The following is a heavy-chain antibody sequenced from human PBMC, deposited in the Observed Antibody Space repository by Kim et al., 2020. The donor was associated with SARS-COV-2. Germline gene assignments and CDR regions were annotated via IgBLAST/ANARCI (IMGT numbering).Heavy chain of an antibody. CDR3: ARTRRCSSTSSYVDY. Sequence: GGSLRLSCVTSGFTFGTYAMSWVRQAPEKGLEWVSGISSSGGSTYYADSVKGRFTISRDSSKNTLYLQMVSLRVDDTALYYCARTRRCSSTSSYVDYLG. CDR1: GFTFGTYA. V-gene: IGHV3-23*01. J-gene: IGHJ4*01. CDR2: ISSSGGST. D-gene: IGHD2-2*01.